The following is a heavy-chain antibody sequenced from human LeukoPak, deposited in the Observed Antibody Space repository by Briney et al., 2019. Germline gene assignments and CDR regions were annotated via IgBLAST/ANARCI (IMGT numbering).Heavy chain of an antibody. V-gene: IGHV3-53*01. J-gene: IGHJ4*02. Sequence: TGGSLRLSCAASGFTFSSYAMSWVRQAPGKGLEWVSVIYSGGSTYYADSVKGRFTISRDNSKNTLYLHMNSLRAEDTAVYYCASRTRTGTTPLYFDYWGQGTLVTVSS. D-gene: IGHD1-14*01. CDR3: ASRTRTGTTPLYFDY. CDR2: IYSGGST. CDR1: GFTFSSYA.